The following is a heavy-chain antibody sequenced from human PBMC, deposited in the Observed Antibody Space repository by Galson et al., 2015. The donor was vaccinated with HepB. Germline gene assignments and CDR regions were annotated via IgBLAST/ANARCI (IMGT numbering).Heavy chain of an antibody. Sequence: SLRLSCAASGFTFSNAWMSWVRQAPGKGLEWVGRIKSKTDGGTTDYAAPVKGRFTIPRDDSKNTLYLQMNSLKTEDTAVYYCTTDSGPYGMDVWGQGTTVTVSS. CDR1: GFTFSNAW. J-gene: IGHJ6*02. CDR3: TTDSGPYGMDV. CDR2: IKSKTDGGTT. V-gene: IGHV3-15*01.